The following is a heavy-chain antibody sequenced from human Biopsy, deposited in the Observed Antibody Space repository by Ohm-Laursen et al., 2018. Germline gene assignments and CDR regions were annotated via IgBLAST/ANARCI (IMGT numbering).Heavy chain of an antibody. CDR3: GRAVRNQLLTDP. Sequence: ASVKASCKAYGYTFTSYDITWVRQASGHGPEWIGWLNPVSGNSNFGQKIRGRVTVTSDTSISTAYMELSGLTSDDTATYYCGRAVRNQLLTDPWGQGTLVTVTS. CDR2: LNPVSGNS. CDR1: GYTFTSYD. V-gene: IGHV1-8*01. D-gene: IGHD1-26*01. J-gene: IGHJ5*02.